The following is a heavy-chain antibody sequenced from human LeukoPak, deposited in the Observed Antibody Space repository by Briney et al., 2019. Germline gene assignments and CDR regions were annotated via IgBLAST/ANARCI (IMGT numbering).Heavy chain of an antibody. D-gene: IGHD1-20*01. CDR2: MNPNSGNT. J-gene: IGHJ4*02. CDR1: GYTFTIYD. CDR3: ARETITGTTN. V-gene: IGHV1-8*01. Sequence: ASVTVSFKASGYTFTIYDINWVRQATGQGLEWMGWMNPNSGNTGYAQKFQGRVTMTRNTSISTAYMELSSLRSEDTAVYYCARETITGTTNWGQGTLVTVSS.